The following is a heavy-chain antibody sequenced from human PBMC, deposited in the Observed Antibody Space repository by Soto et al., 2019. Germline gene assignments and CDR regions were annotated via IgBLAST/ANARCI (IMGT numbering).Heavy chain of an antibody. CDR3: AREFWSGPFDY. Sequence: QVQLVESGGGVVQPGRSLRLSCAASGFTFSSYGMHWVRQAPGKGLEWVAVIWYDGSNKYNADSVKGRFTISRDNSKNTLYLRMNSLRAEDTAVYYCAREFWSGPFDYWGQGTLVTVSS. J-gene: IGHJ4*02. V-gene: IGHV3-33*01. D-gene: IGHD3-3*01. CDR1: GFTFSSYG. CDR2: IWYDGSNK.